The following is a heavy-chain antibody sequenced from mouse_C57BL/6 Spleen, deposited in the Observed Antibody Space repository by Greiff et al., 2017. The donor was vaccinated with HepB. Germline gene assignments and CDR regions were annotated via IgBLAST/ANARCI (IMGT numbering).Heavy chain of an antibody. J-gene: IGHJ2*01. Sequence: EVMLVESGGGLVQPGGSLSLSCAASGFTFTDYYMSWVRQPPGKALEWLGFIRNKANGYTTEYSASVKGRFTISRDNSQSILYLQMNALRAEDSATYYCARYRTVVATGDYCDYWGQGTTLTVSS. CDR1: GFTFTDYY. CDR3: ARYRTVVATGDYCDY. V-gene: IGHV7-3*01. D-gene: IGHD1-1*01. CDR2: IRNKANGYTT.